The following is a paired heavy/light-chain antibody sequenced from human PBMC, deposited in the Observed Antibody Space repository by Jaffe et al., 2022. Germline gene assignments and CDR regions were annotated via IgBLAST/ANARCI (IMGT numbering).Heavy chain of an antibody. J-gene: IGHJ4*02. V-gene: IGHV4-39*01. CDR1: GGSISSTNYY. D-gene: IGHD4-17*01. CDR3: ARHAHHGDHDY. Sequence: QLQLQESGPGLVKPSETLSLTCTVSGGSISSTNYYWGWIRQPPGKGLEWMGSIHYSGSASYNPSLKSRLTISVDTSKNQFSLKLTSVTAADTAVYYCARHAHHGDHDYWGQGTLITVSS. CDR2: IHYSGSA.
Light chain of an antibody. V-gene: IGLV1-51*02. CDR3: ATWDSSLSAHV. CDR1: SSNIGNNY. CDR2: ETN. Sequence: QSVLTQPPSVSAAPGQKVTISCSGSSSNIGNNYVSWYQQLPGTAPKLLIYETNNRPSGIPDRFSGSKSGTSATLGITGLQTGDEADYYCATWDSSLSAHVFGTGTKVAVL. J-gene: IGLJ1*01.